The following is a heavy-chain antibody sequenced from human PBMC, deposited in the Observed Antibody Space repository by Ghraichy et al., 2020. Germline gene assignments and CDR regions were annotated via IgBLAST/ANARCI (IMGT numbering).Heavy chain of an antibody. CDR2: INHSGST. D-gene: IGHD3-10*01. CDR3: ARGRITMVRVRCWFDS. V-gene: IGHV4-34*01. Sequence: SETLSLTCTVYGGSFSGYYWSWIRQPPGKGLEWIGEINHSGSTNYNPSLKSRVTISVDTSKNQFSLKLTSVTAADTAVYYCARGRITMVRVRCWFDSWGQGTLVTVSS. J-gene: IGHJ5*01. CDR1: GGSFSGYY.